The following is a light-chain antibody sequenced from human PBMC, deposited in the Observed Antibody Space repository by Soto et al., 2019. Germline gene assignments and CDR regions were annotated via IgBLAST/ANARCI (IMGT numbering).Light chain of an antibody. CDR1: SSDVGTYNY. J-gene: IGLJ2*01. Sequence: QSVLTQPASVSGSPGQSITISCTGTSSDVGTYNYVSWYQQHPGKAPKLIIYDVSTRPSGLSNRFSGSKSGNTASLTISGLQAEDDADYFCSSYARTSTLVVFGGGTKVTVL. CDR2: DVS. V-gene: IGLV2-14*01. CDR3: SSYARTSTLVV.